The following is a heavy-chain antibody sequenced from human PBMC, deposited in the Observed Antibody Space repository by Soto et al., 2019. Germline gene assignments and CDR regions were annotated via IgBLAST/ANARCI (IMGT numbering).Heavy chain of an antibody. J-gene: IGHJ4*02. CDR3: AREHVAAAGPFDY. CDR2: ISYDGSNK. V-gene: IGHV3-30-3*01. Sequence: GGSLRLSCAASGFTFSSYAMHWVRQAPGKGLEWVAVISYDGSNKYYADSVKGRFTISRDNSKNTLYLQMNSLRAEDTAVYYCAREHVAAAGPFDYWGQGTLVTVSS. CDR1: GFTFSSYA. D-gene: IGHD6-13*01.